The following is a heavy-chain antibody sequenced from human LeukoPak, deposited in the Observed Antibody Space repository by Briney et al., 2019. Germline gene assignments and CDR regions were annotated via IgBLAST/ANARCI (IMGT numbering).Heavy chain of an antibody. J-gene: IGHJ4*02. Sequence: GGSLRLSCAASGFAFSSYWMSWVRQAPGKGPEWVANIKQDGSEKYYVDSVKGRFTISRDNAKNSLDPQMNSLRAEDTAVYYCARDSSGWYASYYFDYWGQGTLVTVSS. CDR1: GFAFSSYW. V-gene: IGHV3-7*03. CDR3: ARDSSGWYASYYFDY. D-gene: IGHD6-19*01. CDR2: IKQDGSEK.